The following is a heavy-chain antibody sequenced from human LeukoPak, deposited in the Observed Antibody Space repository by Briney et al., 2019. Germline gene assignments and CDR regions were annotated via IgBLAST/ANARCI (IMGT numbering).Heavy chain of an antibody. Sequence: PGGSLRLSCAVSGFTFSSYAMSWVRQAPEKGLEWVANIKQDGYEKYYVDSVKGRFTISRDNAKNSLYLQMNSLRADDTAIYYCARDKIVGPTTLDYWGQGTLVTVSS. V-gene: IGHV3-7*01. CDR1: GFTFSSYA. CDR2: IKQDGYEK. D-gene: IGHD1-26*01. CDR3: ARDKIVGPTTLDY. J-gene: IGHJ4*02.